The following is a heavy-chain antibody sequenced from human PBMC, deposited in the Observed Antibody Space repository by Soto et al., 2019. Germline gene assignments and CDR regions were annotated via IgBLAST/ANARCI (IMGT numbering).Heavy chain of an antibody. CDR1: GGSIDRSNYY. D-gene: IGHD1-26*01. CDR3: SSHFVAVVIKGWGY. Sequence: SETLSLTCNVSGGSIDRSNYYWDWLRQPPGKGLEWIGTTYYNGNAYYNPSLKSRVSMSVDTSKNQFSLKLVSVTAADTAVYYCSSHFVAVVIKGWGYWGQGTLVPVSS. V-gene: IGHV4-39*01. CDR2: TYYNGNA. J-gene: IGHJ4*02.